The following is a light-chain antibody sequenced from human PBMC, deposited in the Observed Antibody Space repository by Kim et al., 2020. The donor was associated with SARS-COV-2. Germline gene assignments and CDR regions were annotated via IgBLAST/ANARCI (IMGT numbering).Light chain of an antibody. V-gene: IGKV1-5*03. CDR3: QQYNIYART. Sequence: DIQMTQSPSTLSASVGDRVTITCRASQNINRWLAWYQQKPGKAPKLLIYKASSLDTGVPSRFSGSGSGTEFTLTISSLQPDDFATYYCQQYNIYARTFGQGTKVDIK. CDR1: QNINRW. J-gene: IGKJ1*01. CDR2: KAS.